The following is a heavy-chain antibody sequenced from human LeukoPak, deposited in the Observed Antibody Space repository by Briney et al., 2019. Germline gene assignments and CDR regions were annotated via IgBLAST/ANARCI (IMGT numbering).Heavy chain of an antibody. CDR1: GYTLTELS. CDR2: FDPEDGET. Sequence: ASVKVSCKVSGYTLTELSMHWVRQAPGKGLEWMGGFDPEDGETIYAQKFQGRVTMTEDTSTDTAYMELSSLRSEDTAVYYCAARYSSSWYVDYWGQGTLVTVSS. D-gene: IGHD6-13*01. J-gene: IGHJ4*02. V-gene: IGHV1-24*01. CDR3: AARYSSSWYVDY.